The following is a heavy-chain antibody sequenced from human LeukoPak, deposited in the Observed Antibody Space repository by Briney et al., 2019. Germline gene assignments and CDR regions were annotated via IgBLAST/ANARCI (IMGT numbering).Heavy chain of an antibody. Sequence: ASVKVSCKTSGYTFTAYYINWVRQAPGQGLEWLGWINPSSGDTNYAQNFQGRVTMTGDTSINTAYMELSSLTSDDTAVYYCARDGIGVYTGYSRNVLDSWGQGTLVTVSS. D-gene: IGHD5-12*01. CDR3: ARDGIGVYTGYSRNVLDS. CDR1: GYTFTAYY. V-gene: IGHV1-2*02. CDR2: INPSSGDT. J-gene: IGHJ4*02.